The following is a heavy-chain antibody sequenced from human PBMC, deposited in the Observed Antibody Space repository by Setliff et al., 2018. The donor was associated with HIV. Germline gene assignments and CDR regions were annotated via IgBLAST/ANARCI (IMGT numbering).Heavy chain of an antibody. J-gene: IGHJ5*02. D-gene: IGHD1-26*01. CDR3: AKEGNSVDNWLDP. CDR1: GDPIFIGGYY. CDR2: IYHTGKT. Sequence: SETLSLTCTVSGDPIFIGGYYWSWIRQHPGGGLEWIGYIYHTGKTYYNPSLQSRIIMSLDMSQNQFSLKLSSVAAADTAVYYCAKEGNSVDNWLDPWGPGTLGTVSS. V-gene: IGHV4-31*03.